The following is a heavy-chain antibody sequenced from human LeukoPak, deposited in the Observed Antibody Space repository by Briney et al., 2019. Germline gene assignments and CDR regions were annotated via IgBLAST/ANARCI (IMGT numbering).Heavy chain of an antibody. J-gene: IGHJ4*02. Sequence: PGGSLRLSCAASGFSFSSYFMHWVRQAPGKGLEWVSLLYSGGSPFYADSVKGRFIISRDSSKNTMYLQMNSLRAEDTAVYYCARDLNYWGQGTLVTVSS. CDR1: GFSFSSYF. CDR3: ARDLNY. CDR2: LYSGGSP. V-gene: IGHV3-53*01.